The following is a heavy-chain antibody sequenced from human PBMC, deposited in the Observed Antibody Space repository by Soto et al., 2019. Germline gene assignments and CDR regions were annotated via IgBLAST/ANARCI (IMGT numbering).Heavy chain of an antibody. CDR2: IDPSDSQT. CDR1: GYSFAGYW. Sequence: GESLKISCNGSGYSFAGYWITWVRQKPGKGLEWMGRIDPSDSQTYYSPSFRGHVTISVTKSITTVFLQWSSLRASDTAMYYCARQIYDSDTGPNLQYCFDSWGQGTQVTVSS. V-gene: IGHV5-10-1*01. CDR3: ARQIYDSDTGPNLQYCFDS. J-gene: IGHJ4*02. D-gene: IGHD3-22*01.